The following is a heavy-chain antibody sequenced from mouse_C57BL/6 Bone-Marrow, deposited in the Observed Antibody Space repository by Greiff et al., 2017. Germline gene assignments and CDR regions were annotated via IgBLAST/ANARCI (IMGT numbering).Heavy chain of an antibody. D-gene: IGHD1-1*01. V-gene: IGHV1-7*01. CDR1: GYTFTSHW. CDR3: ARKVVDPPGY. Sequence: VQLQESGAELAKPGASVKLSCKASGYTFTSHWMHWVKQRPGQGLEWIGYINPSSGYTKYNQKFKDKATLTAYKSSSTAYMQLSSLTYEDSAVYYCARKVVDPPGYWGQGTTLTVSS. J-gene: IGHJ2*01. CDR2: INPSSGYT.